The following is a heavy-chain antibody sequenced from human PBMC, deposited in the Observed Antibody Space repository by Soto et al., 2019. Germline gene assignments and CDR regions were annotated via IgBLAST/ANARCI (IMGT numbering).Heavy chain of an antibody. J-gene: IGHJ1*01. CDR2: IIPVFGRP. V-gene: IGHV1-69*13. CDR3: AREGSGYNF. D-gene: IGHD5-12*01. Sequence: SVKVSCKXSGGTFSSFGISWVRQAPGQGLEWMGGIIPVFGRPNYAQRFRGRLTITADESTNTCYMELIDLESEDTAVYYCAREGSGYNFWGQGTQVTVSS. CDR1: GGTFSSFG.